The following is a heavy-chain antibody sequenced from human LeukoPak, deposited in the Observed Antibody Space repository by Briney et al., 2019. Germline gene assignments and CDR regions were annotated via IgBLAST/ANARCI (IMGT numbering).Heavy chain of an antibody. D-gene: IGHD6-19*01. V-gene: IGHV4-39*01. J-gene: IGHJ4*02. CDR3: ASLAVAGLSEGY. Sequence: SETLSLTCTVSGGSISSDSYYWAWIRQPPGKGLEWIASIYYSGSTYYNPSLKSLVTISVDTSRNQFSLKLNSVTAADTAVYYCASLAVAGLSEGYWGQGTLVTVSS. CDR1: GGSISSDSYY. CDR2: IYYSGST.